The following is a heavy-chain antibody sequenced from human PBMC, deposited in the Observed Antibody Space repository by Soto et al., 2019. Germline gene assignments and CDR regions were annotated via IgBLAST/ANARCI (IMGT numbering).Heavy chain of an antibody. D-gene: IGHD1-20*01. J-gene: IGHJ4*02. CDR3: ARAGSNWNYFDY. Sequence: XVKVSCKASGYTFTSYGISRVRRAPGQGLEWMGWISAYNGNTNYAQKLQGRVTMTTDTSTSTAYMELRSMRSDDTAVYYCARAGSNWNYFDYWGQGTLVTVSS. CDR2: ISAYNGNT. V-gene: IGHV1-18*01. CDR1: GYTFTSYG.